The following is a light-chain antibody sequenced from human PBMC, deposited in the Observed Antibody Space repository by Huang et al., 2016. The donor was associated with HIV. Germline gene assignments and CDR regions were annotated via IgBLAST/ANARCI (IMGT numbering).Light chain of an antibody. J-gene: IGKJ3*01. CDR3: QQGHSFPLT. CDR2: AAS. Sequence: DIQMTQSPSSVSASIGDRVTITCRASQDINKWVAWYQQILGKAPQLLIYAASTLQSWVPSRFSGSVSGTRFTLTISSLQPEDFATYYCQQGHSFPLTFGPGTTVEVK. CDR1: QDINKW. V-gene: IGKV1-12*01.